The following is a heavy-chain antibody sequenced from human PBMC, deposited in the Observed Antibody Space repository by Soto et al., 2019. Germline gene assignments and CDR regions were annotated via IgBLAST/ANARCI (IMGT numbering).Heavy chain of an antibody. Sequence: SETLSLTCTASGGSISSYYWSWIRQPPGKGLEWIGYIYYSGSTNYDPSLKSRVTISVDTSKNQFSLKLSSVTAADTAVYYCARVGEYRSTMEYYYYGMDVWGQGTTVTVSS. J-gene: IGHJ6*02. CDR2: IYYSGST. CDR3: ARVGEYRSTMEYYYYGMDV. D-gene: IGHD6-6*01. V-gene: IGHV4-59*01. CDR1: GGSISSYY.